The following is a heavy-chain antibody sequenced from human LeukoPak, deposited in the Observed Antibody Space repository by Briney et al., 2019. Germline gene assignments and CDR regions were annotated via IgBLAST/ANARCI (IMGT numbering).Heavy chain of an antibody. D-gene: IGHD2-15*01. V-gene: IGHV4-59*01. Sequence: PSETLSLTCTVSGGSISSYYWSWIRQPPGKGLEWIGYVYYSGSTNYNPSLKSRVTISVDTSKNQFSLKLSSVTAADTAVYYCARAPGLGYCSGGSCYSPNYYYYGMDVWGQRTTVTVSS. J-gene: IGHJ6*02. CDR1: GGSISSYY. CDR3: ARAPGLGYCSGGSCYSPNYYYYGMDV. CDR2: VYYSGST.